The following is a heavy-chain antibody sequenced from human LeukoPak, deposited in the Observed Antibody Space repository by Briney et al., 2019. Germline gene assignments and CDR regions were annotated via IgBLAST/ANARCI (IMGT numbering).Heavy chain of an antibody. Sequence: ASVKVSCKASGYTFTSYYMHWVRQAPGQGLEWMGIINPSGGSTSYAQKFQGRVTMTRDTSTSTVYMELSSLRSGDTAVYYCARDPSSGYYSAAFDIWGQGTMVTVSS. CDR1: GYTFTSYY. V-gene: IGHV1-46*01. CDR2: INPSGGST. J-gene: IGHJ3*02. D-gene: IGHD3-22*01. CDR3: ARDPSSGYYSAAFDI.